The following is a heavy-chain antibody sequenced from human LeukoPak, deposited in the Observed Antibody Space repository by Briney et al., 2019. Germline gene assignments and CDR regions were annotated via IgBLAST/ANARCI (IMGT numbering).Heavy chain of an antibody. D-gene: IGHD1-26*01. CDR2: ISYDGSNK. CDR3: ARYYRFDP. CDR1: GFTFSSYV. J-gene: IGHJ5*02. Sequence: GGSLRLSCAASGFTFSSYVMHWVRQAPGKGLEWVAVISYDGSNKYYADSVKGRFAISRDNSKNTLYLQTNSLRAEDTAVYYCARYYRFDPWGQGTLVTVSS. V-gene: IGHV3-30*03.